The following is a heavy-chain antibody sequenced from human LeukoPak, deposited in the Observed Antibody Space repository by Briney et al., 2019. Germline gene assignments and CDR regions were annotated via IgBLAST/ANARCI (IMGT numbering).Heavy chain of an antibody. Sequence: SETLSLTFDVSGASIRGYWWGWIRQPAGEGLERIGRMYTDGDANYNPALKSRVTVQVDTSKNLFSLTLISVTAADTAVYSCARALAGCGGTCPFDSWGQGTLVTVPS. CDR3: ARALAGCGGTCPFDS. CDR2: MYTDGDA. D-gene: IGHD2-15*01. J-gene: IGHJ4*02. V-gene: IGHV4-4*07. CDR1: GASIRGYW.